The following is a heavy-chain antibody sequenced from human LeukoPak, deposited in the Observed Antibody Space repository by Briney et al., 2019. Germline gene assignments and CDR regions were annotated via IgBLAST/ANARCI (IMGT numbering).Heavy chain of an antibody. CDR2: IYHSGRT. CDR1: GGSISSSNW. Sequence: PSGTLSLTCAVSGGSISSSNWWSWVRQSPGKGLEWIGEIYHSGRTNYNPSLKSRVTMSVDTSKNQFSLKLSSVTAADTAVYYCARDATRGYDILTGYYPTTYYYYMDVWGKGTTVTISS. D-gene: IGHD3-9*01. J-gene: IGHJ6*03. V-gene: IGHV4-4*02. CDR3: ARDATRGYDILTGYYPTTYYYYMDV.